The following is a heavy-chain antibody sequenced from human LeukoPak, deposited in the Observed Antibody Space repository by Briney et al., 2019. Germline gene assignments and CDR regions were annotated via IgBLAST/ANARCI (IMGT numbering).Heavy chain of an antibody. CDR1: GYTFTGHY. V-gene: IGHV1-18*04. Sequence: ASVKVCCKASGYTFTGHYMHWIRQAPGQGLEWMGWISTYNGNTNYAQKLQGRVTMTTATSTSTAYMELRSLRSDDTAVYYCARDYSSSWYQTCEDYWGQGTLVTVSS. CDR2: ISTYNGNT. D-gene: IGHD6-13*01. CDR3: ARDYSSSWYQTCEDY. J-gene: IGHJ4*02.